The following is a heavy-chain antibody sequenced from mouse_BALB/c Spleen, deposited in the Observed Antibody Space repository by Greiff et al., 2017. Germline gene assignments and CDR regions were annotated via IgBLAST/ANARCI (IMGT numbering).Heavy chain of an antibody. CDR1: GYTFTSYW. CDR2: IYPSDSYT. CDR3: TGSYYGSSYAMDY. J-gene: IGHJ4*01. D-gene: IGHD1-1*01. Sequence: QVQLQQPGAELVRPGASVKLSCKASGYTFTSYWINWVKQRPGQGLEWIGNIYPSDSYTNYNQKFKDKATLTVDKSSSTAYMQLSSPTSEDSAVYYCTGSYYGSSYAMDYWGQGTSVTVSS. V-gene: IGHV1-69*02.